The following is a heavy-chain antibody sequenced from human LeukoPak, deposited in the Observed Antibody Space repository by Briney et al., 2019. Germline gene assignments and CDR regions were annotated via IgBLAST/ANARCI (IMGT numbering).Heavy chain of an antibody. CDR2: ISYDGSNK. D-gene: IGHD6-25*01. CDR3: ASSSGHYYYGMDV. V-gene: IGHV3-30-3*01. CDR1: GFTFSSYA. Sequence: GRSLRLSCAASGFTFSSYAMHWVRQAPGTGLEWVAVISYDGSNKYYADSVKGRFTISRDNSKNTLYLQMNSLRAEDTAVYYCASSSGHYYYGMDVWGQGTTVTVSS. J-gene: IGHJ6*02.